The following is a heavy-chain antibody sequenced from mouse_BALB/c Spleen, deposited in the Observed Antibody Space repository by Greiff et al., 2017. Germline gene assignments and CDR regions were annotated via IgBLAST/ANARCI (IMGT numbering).Heavy chain of an antibody. V-gene: IGHV1-9*01. CDR1: GYTFSSYW. D-gene: IGHD1-1*01. CDR3: ARWGITTVVGDY. CDR2: ILPGSGST. J-gene: IGHJ2*01. Sequence: QVQLQQSGAELMKPGASVKISCKATGYTFSSYWIEWVKQRPGHGLEWIGEILPGSGSTNYNEKFKGKATFTADTSSNTAYMQLSSLTSEDSAVYYCARWGITTVVGDYWGQGTTLTVSS.